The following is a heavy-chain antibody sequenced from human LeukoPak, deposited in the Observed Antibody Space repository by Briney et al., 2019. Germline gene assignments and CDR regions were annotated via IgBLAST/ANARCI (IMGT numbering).Heavy chain of an antibody. CDR1: GGTFSSYA. Sequence: SVKVSCKASGGTFSSYAISWVRQAPGQGLEWMGRIIPISGTANYAQKFQGRVTITTDESTSTAYMELSGLRSEDTAVYYCASGRGAILRYSGYDWTFDYWGQGTLVTVSS. J-gene: IGHJ4*02. D-gene: IGHD5-12*01. CDR3: ASGRGAILRYSGYDWTFDY. V-gene: IGHV1-69*05. CDR2: IIPISGTA.